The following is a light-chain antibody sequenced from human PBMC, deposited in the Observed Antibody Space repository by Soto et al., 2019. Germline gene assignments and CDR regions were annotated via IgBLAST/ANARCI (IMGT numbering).Light chain of an antibody. Sequence: QSVLTQPPSASGSPGQSVAISCTGTSSDVGGYNYVSWYQQHPGKAPKLMIYEVNKRPSGVPDRFSGSKSGNTASLTISGLQAEDEADYYCASLTTTNFVFGTGTKVTVL. V-gene: IGLV2-8*01. CDR1: SSDVGGYNY. CDR3: ASLTTTNFV. CDR2: EVN. J-gene: IGLJ1*01.